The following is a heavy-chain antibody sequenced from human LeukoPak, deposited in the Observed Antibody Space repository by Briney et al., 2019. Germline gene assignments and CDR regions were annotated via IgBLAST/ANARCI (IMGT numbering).Heavy chain of an antibody. CDR1: GFTFNNYD. D-gene: IGHD2/OR15-2a*01. Sequence: GGSLRLSCAASGFTFNNYDMNWVRQAPGKGLGWVSYISSSGSSIYYADSVRGRFTISRDNAKNSLYLQVNSLRAEDAAVYYCARDVLQRHWGQGTLVTVSS. V-gene: IGHV3-48*03. J-gene: IGHJ4*02. CDR2: ISSSGSSI. CDR3: ARDVLQRH.